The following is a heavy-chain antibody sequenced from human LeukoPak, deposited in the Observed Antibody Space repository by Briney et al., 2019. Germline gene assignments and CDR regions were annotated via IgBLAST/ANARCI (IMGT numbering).Heavy chain of an antibody. Sequence: QPGGSLRLSCAASGFTFSSYGMHWVRQAPGKGLEGVAFIRYDERNKYHADSVKGRFTISRDNSKNTLYLQINSLRAEDTAVYYCAKEQHQDYGDYYYNMDVWGKGTTVTVSS. CDR2: IRYDERNK. V-gene: IGHV3-30*02. CDR3: AKEQHQDYGDYYYNMDV. J-gene: IGHJ6*03. CDR1: GFTFSSYG. D-gene: IGHD4-17*01.